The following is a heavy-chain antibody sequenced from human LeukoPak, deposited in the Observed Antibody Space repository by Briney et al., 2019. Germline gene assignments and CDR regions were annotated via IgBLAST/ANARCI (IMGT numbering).Heavy chain of an antibody. CDR3: AKGYSSGYFGPDY. Sequence: GRSLRLSCAASGFTFDDYAMHWVRQAPGKGLEGVSGISWNSGSIGYADSVKGRFTISRDNAKNSLYLQMNSLRAEDTALYYCAKGYSSGYFGPDYWGQGTLVTVSS. D-gene: IGHD3-22*01. J-gene: IGHJ4*02. CDR1: GFTFDDYA. CDR2: ISWNSGSI. V-gene: IGHV3-9*01.